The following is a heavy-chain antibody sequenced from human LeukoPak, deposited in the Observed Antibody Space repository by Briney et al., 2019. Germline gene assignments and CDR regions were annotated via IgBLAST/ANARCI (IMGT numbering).Heavy chain of an antibody. CDR2: NSGSGGST. D-gene: IGHD3-22*01. Sequence: GGSLRLSCAASGFTFSSYAMSWVRQAPGKGLEWVSANSGSGGSTYYADSVKGRFTISRDNSKNTLYLQMNSLRAEDTAVYYCVLGGYDSPYLGFDYWGQGTLVTVSS. CDR3: VLGGYDSPYLGFDY. CDR1: GFTFSSYA. J-gene: IGHJ4*02. V-gene: IGHV3-23*01.